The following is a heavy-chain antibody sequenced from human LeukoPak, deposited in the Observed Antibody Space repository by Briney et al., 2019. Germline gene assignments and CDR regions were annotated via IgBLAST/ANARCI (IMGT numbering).Heavy chain of an antibody. J-gene: IGHJ5*02. D-gene: IGHD3-22*01. CDR2: INHSGST. V-gene: IGHV4-34*01. CDR3: ARGNPFYYYDSSGYYL. Sequence: KPSETLSLTCAVYGGSFSGYYWSWIRQPPGKGLEWIGEINHSGSTNYNPSLKSRVTISADTSKNQFSLKLSSVTAADTAVYYCARGNPFYYYDSSGYYLWGQGTLVTVSS. CDR1: GGSFSGYY.